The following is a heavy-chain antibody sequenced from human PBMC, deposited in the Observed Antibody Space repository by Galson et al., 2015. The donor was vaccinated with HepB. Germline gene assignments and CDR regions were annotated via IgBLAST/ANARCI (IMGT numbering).Heavy chain of an antibody. J-gene: IGHJ5*02. CDR3: FGENWFDP. D-gene: IGHD3-10*01. V-gene: IGHV7-4-1*02. CDR1: GYTFTSDA. CDR2: ININTGNP. Sequence: SVKVSCKASGYTFTSDAMNWVRQTPGQGLEWMGWININTGNPTYAQGFTGRFVFSLDTSVSTAYLQISSLKAEDTAVCYCFGENWFDPWGQGTLVTVSS.